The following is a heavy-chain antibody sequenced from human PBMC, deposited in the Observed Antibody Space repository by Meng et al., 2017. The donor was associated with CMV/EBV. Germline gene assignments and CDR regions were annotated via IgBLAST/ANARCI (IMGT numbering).Heavy chain of an antibody. D-gene: IGHD6-19*01. CDR2: LGNDGVSK. J-gene: IGHJ4*02. V-gene: IGHV3-64*02. Sequence: GESLKISCAASGLTLSNYVIHWIRQAPEGGLDYVSALGNDGVSKHYADSVKDRFTISRDDSTNMVYLHMGSLTTEDMAVYYCAREAGSSGRAGYFDYWGQGTLVTVSS. CDR3: AREAGSSGRAGYFDY. CDR1: GLTLSNYV.